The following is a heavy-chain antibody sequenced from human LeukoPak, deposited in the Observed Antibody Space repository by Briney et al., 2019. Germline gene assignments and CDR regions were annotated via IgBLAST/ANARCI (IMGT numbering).Heavy chain of an antibody. CDR1: GFTFSTYS. V-gene: IGHV3-48*01. CDR2: ISSGSSTI. D-gene: IGHD1-26*01. J-gene: IGHJ4*02. Sequence: PGGSLRLSCAASGFTFSTYSMNWVRQAPGKGLEWLSYISSGSSTIYYADSVKGRFTISRDNARNSVYLQMNGLRAEDTAVYYCARVTVGATADYFDYWGQGTLVTVSS. CDR3: ARVTVGATADYFDY.